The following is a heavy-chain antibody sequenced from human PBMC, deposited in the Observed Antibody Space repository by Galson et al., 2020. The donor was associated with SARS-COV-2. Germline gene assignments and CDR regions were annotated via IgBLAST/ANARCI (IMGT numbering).Heavy chain of an antibody. Sequence: GESLKISCAASGFTFSSYSMNWVRQAPGKGLEWVSSISSSSSYIYYADSVKGRFTISRDNAKNSLYLQMNSLRAEDTAVYYCARISSSYGYNWFDPWGQGTLVTVSS. D-gene: IGHD5-18*01. J-gene: IGHJ5*02. CDR3: ARISSSYGYNWFDP. V-gene: IGHV3-21*01. CDR2: ISSSSSYI. CDR1: GFTFSSYS.